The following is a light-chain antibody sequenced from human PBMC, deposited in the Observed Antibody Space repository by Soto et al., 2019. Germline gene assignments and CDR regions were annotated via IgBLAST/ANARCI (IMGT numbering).Light chain of an antibody. CDR3: SLYTSENTYV. V-gene: IGLV2-18*01. Sequence: QSALTQPPSVSGSPGQSVTISCTGTSTDFVSYNRVSWYQQPPGTAPKLIIYEASNRPPGVPDRFSGSKSGNTASLTISGLQAADEADYYCSLYTSENTYVFGTGTKVTV. J-gene: IGLJ1*01. CDR1: STDFVSYNR. CDR2: EAS.